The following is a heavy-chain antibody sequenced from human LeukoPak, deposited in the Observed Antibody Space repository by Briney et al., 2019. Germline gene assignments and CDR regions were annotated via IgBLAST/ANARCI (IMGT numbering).Heavy chain of an antibody. CDR3: ARDRSFNYYDSSGYRDY. Sequence: GGSLRLSCAASGFTFSSYSMNWVRQAPEKGLEWVSSISNSSSYIYYADSVKGRFTISRDNAKNSLYLQMNSLRAEDTAVYYCARDRSFNYYDSSGYRDYWGQGTLVTVSS. V-gene: IGHV3-21*01. CDR1: GFTFSSYS. J-gene: IGHJ4*02. CDR2: ISNSSSYI. D-gene: IGHD3-22*01.